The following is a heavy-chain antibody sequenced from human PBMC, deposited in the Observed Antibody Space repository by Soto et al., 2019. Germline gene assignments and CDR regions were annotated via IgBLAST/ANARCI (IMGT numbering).Heavy chain of an antibody. J-gene: IGHJ4*02. CDR2: ISSTSSFI. D-gene: IGHD2-15*01. Sequence: EVQLVESGGGLVKPGGSLRVSCAASGFTFSTYNMNWVRQAPGKGLEWVSSISSTSSFIYYADSVKGRFTISRDNAKNSLSLHMNSLRAEDTAVYSCARALRYCSGGICYPPPYYFNYWGQGTLVTVSP. CDR3: ARALRYCSGGICYPPPYYFNY. CDR1: GFTFSTYN. V-gene: IGHV3-21*01.